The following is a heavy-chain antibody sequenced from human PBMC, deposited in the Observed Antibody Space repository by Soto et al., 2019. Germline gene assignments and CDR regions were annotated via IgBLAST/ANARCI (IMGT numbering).Heavy chain of an antibody. J-gene: IGHJ4*02. CDR3: ARSKVGDGYNYDY. D-gene: IGHD5-12*01. V-gene: IGHV1-2*04. CDR2: INPNSGGT. CDR1: GYTFTGYY. Sequence: ASVRVSCKASGYTFTGYYMHWVRQAPGQGLEWMGWINPNSGGTNYAQKFQGWVTMTRDTSISTAYMELSRLRSDDTAVYYCARSKVGDGYNYDYWGQGTLVTSPQ.